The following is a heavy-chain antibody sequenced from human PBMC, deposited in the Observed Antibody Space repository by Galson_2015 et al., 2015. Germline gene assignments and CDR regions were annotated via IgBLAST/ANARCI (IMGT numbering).Heavy chain of an antibody. Sequence: TLSLTCTVSGGSVSSGSYYWSWIRQPPGKGLEWIGYIYFSGSTYYNPSLKSRVTLSVDTSKNQFSLKLSSVTAADTAFYYCARVIWFGERWFDPWGQGTLVTVSS. V-gene: IGHV4-61*01. J-gene: IGHJ5*02. CDR3: ARVIWFGERWFDP. CDR1: GGSVSSGSYY. CDR2: IYFSGST. D-gene: IGHD3-10*01.